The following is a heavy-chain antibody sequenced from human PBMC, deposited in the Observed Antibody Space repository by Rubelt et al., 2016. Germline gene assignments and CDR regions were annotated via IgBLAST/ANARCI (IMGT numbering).Heavy chain of an antibody. D-gene: IGHD4-17*01. CDR2: IYHSGST. Sequence: QVQLQESGPGLVKPSETLSLTCSVSGDFISSYYWSWIRQPPGKGLEWIGEIYHSGSTNYNPSLKSRVTISVDKSKNQFALKLSSVTAADTAVYYCARAGDYAANFDYWGQGTLVTVSS. J-gene: IGHJ4*02. CDR1: GDFISSYY. V-gene: IGHV4-59*12. CDR3: ARAGDYAANFDY.